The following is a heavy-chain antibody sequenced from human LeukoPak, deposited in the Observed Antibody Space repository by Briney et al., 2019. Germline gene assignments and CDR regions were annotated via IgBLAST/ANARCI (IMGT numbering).Heavy chain of an antibody. Sequence: SETLSLTCAVYGGSFSGYYWSWIRQPPGKGLEWIGEINHSGSTNHNPSLKSRVTISVDTSKNQFSLKLSSVTAADTAVYYCARVVYSGYDFRGAMDVWGKGTTVTVSS. CDR3: ARVVYSGYDFRGAMDV. CDR2: INHSGST. V-gene: IGHV4-34*01. D-gene: IGHD5-12*01. J-gene: IGHJ6*03. CDR1: GGSFSGYY.